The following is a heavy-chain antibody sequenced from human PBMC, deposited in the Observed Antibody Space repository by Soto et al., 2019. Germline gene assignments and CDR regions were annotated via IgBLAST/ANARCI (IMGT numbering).Heavy chain of an antibody. Sequence: QVQLQESGPGLVKPSQTLSLTCTVSGGSISSGGYYWSWIRQHPGKGLEWIGYIYYSGSTYYNPSLQSRVTISVDTSKNQFSLKLSSVTAADTAVYYCARENDYGDYDPRYYYYYGMDVWGQGTTVTVSS. D-gene: IGHD4-17*01. CDR1: GGSISSGGYY. J-gene: IGHJ6*02. CDR2: IYYSGST. V-gene: IGHV4-31*03. CDR3: ARENDYGDYDPRYYYYYGMDV.